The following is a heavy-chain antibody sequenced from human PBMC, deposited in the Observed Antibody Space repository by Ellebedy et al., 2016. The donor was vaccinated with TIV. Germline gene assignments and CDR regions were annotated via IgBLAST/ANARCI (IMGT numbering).Heavy chain of an antibody. V-gene: IGHV3-30*03. Sequence: GESLKISXAASGFTISSYGMHWVRQAPGKGLEWVATMSHDGSNTHYAGSAKGRFTVSRDNSKNTLYVQMNSLTAEDTAVYYCASDYYASGSYGHWGQGTLVTVSS. J-gene: IGHJ4*02. CDR3: ASDYYASGSYGH. D-gene: IGHD3-10*01. CDR2: MSHDGSNT. CDR1: GFTISSYG.